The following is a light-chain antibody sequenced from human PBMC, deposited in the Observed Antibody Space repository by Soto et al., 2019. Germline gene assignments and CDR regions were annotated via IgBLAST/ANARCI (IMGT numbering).Light chain of an antibody. V-gene: IGLV2-14*01. CDR1: SSDVGGYNY. CDR2: DVS. CDR3: SSYTSSSLNWV. Sequence: QAASVSGSPGQSITISCTGTSSDVGGYNYVSWYQQHPGKAPKLMIYDVSNRPSGVSNRFSGSKSGNTASLTISGLQAEDEADYYCSSYTSSSLNWVFGGGTKLTVL. J-gene: IGLJ3*02.